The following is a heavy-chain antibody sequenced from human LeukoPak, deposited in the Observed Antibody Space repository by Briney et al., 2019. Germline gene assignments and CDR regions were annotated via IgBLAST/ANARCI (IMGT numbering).Heavy chain of an antibody. CDR2: IYHSGST. Sequence: SGTLSLTCAVSGGSISSGNWWSWVRQPPGKGLEWIGQIYHSGSTNYNPSLKSRVTISVEKSKNQFSLNLTSVTAADTAVYYCARGLAAADTDYWGQGTLVTVSS. V-gene: IGHV4-4*02. J-gene: IGHJ4*02. CDR1: GGSISSGNW. D-gene: IGHD6-13*01. CDR3: ARGLAAADTDY.